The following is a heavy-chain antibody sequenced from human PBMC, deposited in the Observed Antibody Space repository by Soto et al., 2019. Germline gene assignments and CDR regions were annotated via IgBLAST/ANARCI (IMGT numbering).Heavy chain of an antibody. Sequence: SETLSLTCTVSGGSISSGGYYWSWIRQHPGKGLEWIGYIYYSGSTYYNPSLKSRVTISVDTPKNQFSLKLSSVTAADTAVYYCASIAVAGLPYYYYGMDVWGQGTTVTVSS. CDR1: GGSISSGGYY. V-gene: IGHV4-31*03. CDR2: IYYSGST. J-gene: IGHJ6*02. CDR3: ASIAVAGLPYYYYGMDV. D-gene: IGHD6-19*01.